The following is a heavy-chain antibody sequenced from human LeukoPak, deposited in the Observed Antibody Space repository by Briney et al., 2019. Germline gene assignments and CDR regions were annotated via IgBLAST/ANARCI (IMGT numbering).Heavy chain of an antibody. CDR2: IYYSGST. J-gene: IGHJ4*02. Sequence: SETLSLTCTVSGGSISSSSYYWGWIRQPPGKGLEWIGSIYYSGSTNYNPSLKSRATISVDTSENQISLKLSSVTAADTAEYYCARVYRSSWTTVFDYWGQGTLVTVSS. V-gene: IGHV4-39*07. D-gene: IGHD6-13*01. CDR1: GGSISSSSYY. CDR3: ARVYRSSWTTVFDY.